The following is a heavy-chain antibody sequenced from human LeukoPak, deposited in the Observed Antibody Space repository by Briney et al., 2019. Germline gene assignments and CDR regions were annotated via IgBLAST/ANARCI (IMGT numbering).Heavy chain of an antibody. J-gene: IGHJ4*02. CDR2: ISGSGGST. V-gene: IGHV3-23*01. D-gene: IGHD3-3*01. Sequence: PGGSLRLSCAASGFTFSSYAMSWVRQAPGKGLEWVSAISGSGGSTYYADSVKGRFTISRDNSKNTLYLQMNSLRAEDTAVYYCAKGSYDFWSGYPDYWGQGTPVTVSS. CDR1: GFTFSSYA. CDR3: AKGSYDFWSGYPDY.